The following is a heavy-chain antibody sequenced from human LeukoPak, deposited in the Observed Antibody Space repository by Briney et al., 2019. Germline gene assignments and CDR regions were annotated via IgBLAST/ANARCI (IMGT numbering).Heavy chain of an antibody. J-gene: IGHJ4*02. CDR2: ISAYNGNT. V-gene: IGHV1-18*01. CDR1: GYTFTSYG. CDR3: ARDKGGLYYYDSSGPNDC. D-gene: IGHD3-22*01. Sequence: ASVKVSCKASGYTFTSYGISWVRQAPGQGLEWMGWISAYNGNTNYAQKLQGRVTMTTDTSTSTAYMELRSLRSDETAVYYCARDKGGLYYYDSSGPNDCWGQGTLVTVSS.